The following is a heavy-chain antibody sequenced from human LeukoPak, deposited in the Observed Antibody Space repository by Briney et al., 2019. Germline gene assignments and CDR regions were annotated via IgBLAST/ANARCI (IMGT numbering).Heavy chain of an antibody. D-gene: IGHD3-9*01. CDR2: IYYSGST. CDR3: ARVRYFDWLFSNDAFDI. CDR1: AGSFSGYY. V-gene: IGHV4-34*01. J-gene: IGHJ3*02. Sequence: KTSETLSLTCAVYAGSFSGYYWGWIRQPPGKGLEWIGSIYYSGSTYYNPSLKSRVTISVDTSKNQFSLKLSSVTAADTAVYYCARVRYFDWLFSNDAFDIWGQGTMVTVSS.